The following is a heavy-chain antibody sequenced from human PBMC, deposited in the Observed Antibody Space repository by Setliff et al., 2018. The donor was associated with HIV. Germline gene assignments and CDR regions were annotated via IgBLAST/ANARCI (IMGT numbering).Heavy chain of an antibody. Sequence: PSETLSLTCTVSGGSISSYYWSWIRQPPGKGLEWIGYIYTSGNTNYNPSLKSRVTMSVDTSKNQFSLNLSSVTAADTAVYYCARAAGGSGSYNRHYYYYYYMDVWGRGTTVTVS. V-gene: IGHV4-4*08. CDR2: IYTSGNT. CDR1: GGSISSYY. CDR3: ARAAGGSGSYNRHYYYYYYMDV. D-gene: IGHD3-10*01. J-gene: IGHJ6*03.